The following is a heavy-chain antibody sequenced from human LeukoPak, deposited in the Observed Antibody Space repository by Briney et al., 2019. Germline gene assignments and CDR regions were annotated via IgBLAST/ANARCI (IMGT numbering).Heavy chain of an antibody. J-gene: IGHJ4*02. CDR3: AKIRYYYDSRGYYRYFDY. Sequence: GGSLRLSCAASGFTFSSSTMNWVRQAPGKGLEWVSYISSNGTTTYFVESVKGRFTISRDNAKNSVYLQMNSLRAEDTAVYYCAKIRYYYDSRGYYRYFDYWGQGTLVTVSS. V-gene: IGHV3-48*01. CDR1: GFTFSSST. D-gene: IGHD3-22*01. CDR2: ISSNGTTT.